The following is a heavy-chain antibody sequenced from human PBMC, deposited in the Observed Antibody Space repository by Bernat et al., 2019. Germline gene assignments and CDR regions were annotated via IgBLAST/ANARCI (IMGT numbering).Heavy chain of an antibody. J-gene: IGHJ6*03. CDR1: GCTFSSYG. V-gene: IGHV3-30*18. CDR3: AKGYYCCCTSCSTGKNFYYYMDV. D-gene: IGHD2-2*02. Sequence: QVQLVESGGGVVQPGRSLRLSCAASGCTFSSYGMHWVRQAPGKGLEWVAVIAYDGSKKYYADSVKGRFTISRDNSKNTLYLQMNSLRAEDTAVYYCAKGYYCCCTSCSTGKNFYYYMDVWGKGTTVTVSS. CDR2: IAYDGSKK.